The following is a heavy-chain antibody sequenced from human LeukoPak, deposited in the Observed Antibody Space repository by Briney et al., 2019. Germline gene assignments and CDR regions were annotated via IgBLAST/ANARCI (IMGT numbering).Heavy chain of an antibody. D-gene: IGHD3-16*01. Sequence: GATVKVSCKASGYTFTGYYMHWVRQAAGQGLEWRGWINPNSGDTKYAQKFQGRVTMTRDTSISTAYMELSRLRSDDTAVYYCATQRGSYLWGTDFDYWGQGTLVTVSS. CDR2: INPNSGDT. V-gene: IGHV1-2*02. J-gene: IGHJ4*02. CDR3: ATQRGSYLWGTDFDY. CDR1: GYTFTGYY.